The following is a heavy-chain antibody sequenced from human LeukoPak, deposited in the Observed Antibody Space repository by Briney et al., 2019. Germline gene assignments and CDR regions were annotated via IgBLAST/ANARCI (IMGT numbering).Heavy chain of an antibody. Sequence: ASVKVSCKASGYTFTGYYMHWVRQAPGQGLEWMGWINPNSGGTNYAQKFQGRVTMTRDTSISTAYMELSRLRSDDTAVYYCARGPSSGWSNFPHNWGQGTLVTVPS. CDR2: INPNSGGT. D-gene: IGHD6-19*01. V-gene: IGHV1-2*02. CDR3: ARGPSSGWSNFPHN. J-gene: IGHJ4*02. CDR1: GYTFTGYY.